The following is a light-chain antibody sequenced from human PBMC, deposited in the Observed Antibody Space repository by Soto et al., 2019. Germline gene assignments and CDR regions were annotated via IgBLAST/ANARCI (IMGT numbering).Light chain of an antibody. CDR3: GTWHNTLNVWV. CDR2: DNN. J-gene: IGLJ3*02. CDR1: TSNIGSRF. V-gene: IGLV1-51*01. Sequence: QSVLTQPPSVSATPGQKVTISCSGSTSNIGSRFVSWYQQFPGTAPRLLIYDNNNRPSGTPDRFSASKSGTSATLDIAGLQAGDEADDYCGTWHNTLNVWVFGGGTKVTVL.